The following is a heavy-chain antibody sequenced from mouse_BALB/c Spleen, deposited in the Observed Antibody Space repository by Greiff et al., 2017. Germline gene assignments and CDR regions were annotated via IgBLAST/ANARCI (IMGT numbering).Heavy chain of an antibody. CDR3: ARDEDYGNYDD. CDR1: GFTFSSYA. J-gene: IGHJ2*01. CDR2: ISSGGSYT. D-gene: IGHD2-1*01. Sequence: EVKLMESGGGLVKPGGSLKLSCAASGFTFSSYAMSWVRQSPEKRLEWVAEISSGGSYTYYPDTVTGRFTISRDNAKNTLYLEMSSRRSEDTAMFYCARDEDYGNYDDWGQGTTLTVSS. V-gene: IGHV5-9-4*01.